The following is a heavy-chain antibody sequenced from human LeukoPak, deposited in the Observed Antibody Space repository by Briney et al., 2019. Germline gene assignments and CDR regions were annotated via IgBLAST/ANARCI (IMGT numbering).Heavy chain of an antibody. J-gene: IGHJ6*02. V-gene: IGHV3-23*01. CDR1: GFTSIAYA. D-gene: IGHD3-16*01. CDR3: ARNQQLGGHSYYYYGMDV. CDR2: ISGGGVTT. Sequence: GGSLRPSCVGSGFTSIAYALTWARQAPGKGLEWVSGISGGGVTTYYADSVKGRFTISRDNSKNTLYLQMNSLRADDTAIYYCARNQQLGGHSYYYYGMDVWGQGTTVTVSS.